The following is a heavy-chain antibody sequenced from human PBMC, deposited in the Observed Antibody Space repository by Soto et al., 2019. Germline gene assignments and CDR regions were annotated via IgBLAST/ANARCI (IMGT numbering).Heavy chain of an antibody. CDR3: ARLEWLSLAAWFDH. CDR1: GYSFTNYW. D-gene: IGHD3-3*01. Sequence: XESLKISCKGSGYSFTNYWIGWVRQMPGKGLEWMGMIYPDDSDTKYSPSFQGQVTFSADKSINTAYLQWSSLKASDTAIYYCARLEWLSLAAWFDHWRQGTLVTVSS. CDR2: IYPDDSDT. J-gene: IGHJ5*02. V-gene: IGHV5-51*01.